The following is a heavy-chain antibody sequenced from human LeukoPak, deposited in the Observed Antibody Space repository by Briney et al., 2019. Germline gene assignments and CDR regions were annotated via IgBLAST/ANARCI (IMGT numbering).Heavy chain of an antibody. CDR3: TRNFDYGDYL. D-gene: IGHD4-17*01. CDR1: GFTFSSYW. CDR2: INPDGSVT. Sequence: PGGSLRLSCVASGFTFSSYWMHWVRQDPGKGLVWVSRINPDGSVTGYADSVKGRFTVSRDNAKNTLYLQINSLRAEDTAIYYCTRNFDYGDYLWGQGTLVTVSS. V-gene: IGHV3-74*01. J-gene: IGHJ5*02.